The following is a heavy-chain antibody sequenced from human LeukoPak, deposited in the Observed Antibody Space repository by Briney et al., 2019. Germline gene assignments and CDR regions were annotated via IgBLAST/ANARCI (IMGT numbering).Heavy chain of an antibody. CDR1: GYTFTSYD. D-gene: IGHD3-3*01. CDR2: MNPNSGNT. V-gene: IGHV1-8*01. CDR3: ARGVTYYDFWSGYYSYYYYYGMDV. J-gene: IGHJ6*02. Sequence: GASVKVSCKASGYTFTSYDINWVRQATGQGLEWMGWMNPNSGNTGYAQKFQGRVTMTRNTSISTAYMELSSLRSEDTAVYYCARGVTYYDFWSGYYSYYYYYGMDVWGQGTTVTVSS.